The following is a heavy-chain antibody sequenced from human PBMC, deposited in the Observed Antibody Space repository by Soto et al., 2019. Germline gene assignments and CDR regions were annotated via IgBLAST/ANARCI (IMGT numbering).Heavy chain of an antibody. V-gene: IGHV1-69*04. Sequence: SVKVSCKASGGTFSSYTISWVRQAPGQGLEWMGRIIPILGIANYAQKFQGRVTITADKSTSTAYMELSSLRSEDTAVYYCARDSSRTWIQLWSFDYWGQGTLVTSPQ. CDR2: IIPILGIA. CDR1: GGTFSSYT. J-gene: IGHJ4*02. D-gene: IGHD5-18*01. CDR3: ARDSSRTWIQLWSFDY.